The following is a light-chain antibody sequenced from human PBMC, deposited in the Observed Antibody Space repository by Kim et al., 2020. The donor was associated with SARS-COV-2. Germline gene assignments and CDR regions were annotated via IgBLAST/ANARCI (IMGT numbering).Light chain of an antibody. CDR3: HQHCNRSRT. J-gene: IGKJ5*01. V-gene: IGKV3-11*01. CDR1: QSVSSN. CDR2: DAS. Sequence: EIVLTQSPATLSLSPGERATLSCRASQSVSSNLAWYHQKPGQAPRLLIYDASTRATGIPARFSGSGSGTDFTLTISSLEPEDFAVYYCHQHCNRSRTFGQGTKLEIK.